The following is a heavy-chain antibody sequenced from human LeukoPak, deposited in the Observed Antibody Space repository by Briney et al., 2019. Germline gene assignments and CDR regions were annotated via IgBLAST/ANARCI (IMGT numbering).Heavy chain of an antibody. CDR2: VSTNGNT. CDR3: ARDPGPSGSYLFDY. Sequence: SETLSLTCTLSGGSLNSNYWSWIRQPAGKGLEWIGRVSTNGNTNYNASLKRRVTMSVDTSKNQFSLKLRSVTAADTAVYYCARDPGPSGSYLFDYWGQGTLITVSS. D-gene: IGHD1-26*01. CDR1: GGSLNSNY. V-gene: IGHV4-4*07. J-gene: IGHJ4*02.